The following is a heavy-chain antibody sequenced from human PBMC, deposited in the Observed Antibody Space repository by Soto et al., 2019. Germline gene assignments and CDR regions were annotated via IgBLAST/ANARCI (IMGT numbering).Heavy chain of an antibody. CDR3: ARLQLPIAGATTYYYNHMDG. CDR2: INGGDGPT. CDR1: GFNFNHYT. D-gene: IGHD6-25*01. Sequence: HPGGSLRPSCAASGFNFNHYTMSWVRQVPGKGLEWVSGINGGDGPTYYADSVKGRFTISRDNVKNSLYLQMNSLRAEDSAVYFCARLQLPIAGATTYYYNHMDGWGKGTTVTVSS. J-gene: IGHJ6*03. V-gene: IGHV3-48*01.